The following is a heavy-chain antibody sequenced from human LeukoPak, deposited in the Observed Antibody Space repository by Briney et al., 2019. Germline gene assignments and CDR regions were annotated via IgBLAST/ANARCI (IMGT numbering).Heavy chain of an antibody. V-gene: IGHV3-30*02. CDR3: AKDEKGIVVVPAAIFDY. CDR1: GFTFSSYG. Sequence: PGGSLRLSCAASGFTFSSYGMHWVRQAPGKGLEWVAFIRYDGSNKYYADSVKGRFTISRDNSKNTLYLQMNSLRAEDTAVYYCAKDEKGIVVVPAAIFDYWGQGPLVTVSS. D-gene: IGHD2-2*01. CDR2: IRYDGSNK. J-gene: IGHJ4*02.